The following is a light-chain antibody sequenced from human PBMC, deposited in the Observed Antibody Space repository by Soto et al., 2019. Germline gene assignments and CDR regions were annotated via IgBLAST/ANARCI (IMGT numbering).Light chain of an antibody. CDR3: QQYGSSHWT. CDR2: GAS. J-gene: IGKJ1*01. V-gene: IGKV3-20*01. Sequence: EIVLTQSPGTLSFSPGERATLSWRASQSVSSSYLAWYQQKPGQAPRLLIYGASSRATGIPDRFSGSGSGTDFTLTISRLEPEDFAVYYCQQYGSSHWTFGQGTKVDI. CDR1: QSVSSSY.